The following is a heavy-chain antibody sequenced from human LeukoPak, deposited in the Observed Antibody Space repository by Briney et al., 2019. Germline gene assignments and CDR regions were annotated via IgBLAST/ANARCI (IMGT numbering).Heavy chain of an antibody. D-gene: IGHD3-10*01. CDR1: GGSISSYY. CDR2: IYYSGST. Sequence: PSETLSLTCTVSGGSISSYYWSWIRQPPGKGLEWIGYIYYSGSTNYNPSLKSRVTISVDTSKNQFSLKLSSVTAADTAVYYCARSFFGSGTYLWYWGQGTLVTVSS. V-gene: IGHV4-59*08. J-gene: IGHJ4*02. CDR3: ARSFFGSGTYLWY.